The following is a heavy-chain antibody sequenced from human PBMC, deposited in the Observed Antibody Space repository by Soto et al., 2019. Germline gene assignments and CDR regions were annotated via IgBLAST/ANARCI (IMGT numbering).Heavy chain of an antibody. CDR2: IYYSGST. D-gene: IGHD1-20*01. J-gene: IGHJ5*02. V-gene: IGHV4-59*12. CDR3: ARVRGINCFDP. CDR1: GDSISSYY. Sequence: PSETLSLTCTVSGDSISSYYWSWIRQPPGKGLGWIGYIYYSGSTNYNPSLKNRVPISVDTSKNQFSLKLSSVTAADTAVYYCARVRGINCFDPRGQGTLVTVSS.